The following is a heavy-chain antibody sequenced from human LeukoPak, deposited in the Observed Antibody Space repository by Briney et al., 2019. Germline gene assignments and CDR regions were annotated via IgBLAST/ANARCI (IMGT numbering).Heavy chain of an antibody. J-gene: IGHJ4*02. CDR1: GYTLTELS. V-gene: IGHV1-24*01. CDR3: RIAAAGNIDY. D-gene: IGHD6-13*01. CDR2: FDPEGGET. Sequence: ASVKVSCKVSGYTLTELSMHWVRQAPGKGLEWMGGFDPEGGETIYAQKFQGRVTMTEATSTDTAYMELSSLRSEDTAVYYCRIAAAGNIDYWGQGTLVTVSS.